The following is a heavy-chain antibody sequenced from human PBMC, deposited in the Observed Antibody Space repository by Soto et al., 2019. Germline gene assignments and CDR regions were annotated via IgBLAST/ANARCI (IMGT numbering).Heavy chain of an antibody. D-gene: IGHD1-7*01. CDR1: GYTLISYD. Sequence: GASVKVSCKASGYTLISYDINWVRQVTGQGLEWMGWMNPDSGNTGYAQKFQGRVTMTRDTCTGTAYLELSSLRSEDTAVYYCARGPTGTTTYHLDVWGKGTTVTVSS. CDR3: ARGPTGTTTYHLDV. J-gene: IGHJ6*03. CDR2: MNPDSGNT. V-gene: IGHV1-8*01.